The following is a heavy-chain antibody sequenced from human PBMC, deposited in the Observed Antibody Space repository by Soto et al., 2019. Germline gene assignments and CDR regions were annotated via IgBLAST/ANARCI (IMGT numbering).Heavy chain of an antibody. Sequence: ASVKVSCKASGYSFTDYYMHRVRQAPGQGLEWMGWINPHIGATNYAQKFQGRVTMTRDTSISTAYMELSRLRSDDTAVYYCLGHSLCPRYLGSWGQGTLVTVSS. J-gene: IGHJ4*02. D-gene: IGHD1-26*01. CDR3: LGHSLCPRYLGS. V-gene: IGHV1-2*02. CDR2: INPHIGAT. CDR1: GYSFTDYY.